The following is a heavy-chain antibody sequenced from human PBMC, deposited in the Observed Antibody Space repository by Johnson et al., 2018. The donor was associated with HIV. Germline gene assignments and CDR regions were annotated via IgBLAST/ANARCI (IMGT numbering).Heavy chain of an antibody. D-gene: IGHD3-10*02. CDR2: ISSSGSTI. J-gene: IGHJ3*02. CDR3: ARGGLGYQNIHVPFDI. Sequence: VHLVESGGWLVKPGGSLRLSCAASGFTFSDYYMSWIRQAPGKGLEWVSYISSSGSTIYYADSVKGRFTISRDNAKNSLYLQMNSLRVEDTALYYCARGGLGYQNIHVPFDIWGRGTLVTVSS. V-gene: IGHV3-11*01. CDR1: GFTFSDYY.